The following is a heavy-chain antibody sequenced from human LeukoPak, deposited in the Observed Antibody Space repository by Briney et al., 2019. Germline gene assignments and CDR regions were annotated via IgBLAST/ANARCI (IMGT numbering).Heavy chain of an antibody. V-gene: IGHV4-38-2*02. CDR1: GYSISSGYY. CDR2: IYHSGST. Sequence: PSETLSLTCTVSGYSISSGYYWGWIRQPPGKGLEWIGSIYHSGSTYYNPSLKSRVTISVDTSKNQFSLKLSSVTAADTAVYYCARDDNTMVRGVIIYWGQGTLVTVSS. J-gene: IGHJ4*02. CDR3: ARDDNTMVRGVIIY. D-gene: IGHD3-10*01.